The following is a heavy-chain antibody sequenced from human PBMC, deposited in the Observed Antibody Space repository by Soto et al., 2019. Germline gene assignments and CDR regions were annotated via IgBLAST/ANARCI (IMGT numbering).Heavy chain of an antibody. CDR1: GFTFGDYA. D-gene: IGHD2-21*01. V-gene: IGHV3-11*06. Sequence: PGGSLRLSCTASGFTFGDYAMRWVRQAPGKGLEWLSPISPKSTYRNYADSVKGRFTISRDNTKSSLFMEMNSLGVEDTAVYYCARGGGGGLFEHWGQGVLVTVSS. CDR2: ISPKSTYR. CDR3: ARGGGGGLFEH. J-gene: IGHJ4*02.